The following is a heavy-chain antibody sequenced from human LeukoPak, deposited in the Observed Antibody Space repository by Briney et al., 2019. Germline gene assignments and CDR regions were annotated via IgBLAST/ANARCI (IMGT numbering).Heavy chain of an antibody. Sequence: PGGSLRLSCVASGFTFSDYYMSWIRQAPGKGLEWVSYISSSSSYTNYADSVKGRFTISRDNAKNSLYLQMNSLRAEDTAVYYCARACSTSCPPWVHWFDPWGQGTLVTVSS. D-gene: IGHD2-2*01. CDR3: ARACSTSCPPWVHWFDP. V-gene: IGHV3-11*06. CDR2: ISSSSSYT. J-gene: IGHJ5*02. CDR1: GFTFSDYY.